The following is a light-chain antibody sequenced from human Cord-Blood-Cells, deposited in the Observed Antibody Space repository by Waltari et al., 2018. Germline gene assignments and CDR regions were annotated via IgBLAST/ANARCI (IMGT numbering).Light chain of an antibody. J-gene: IGKJ4*01. V-gene: IGKV4-1*01. Sequence: DIVMPQSPDSLAVSLGERAAINCKSSQSVLYSSNNKNYLAWYQQKPGQPPKLLIYWASTRESGVPDRFSGSGSGTDFALTISSLQAEDGAVYYCQQYYSTPLTFGGGTKVEIK. CDR1: QSVLYSSNNKNY. CDR3: QQYYSTPLT. CDR2: WAS.